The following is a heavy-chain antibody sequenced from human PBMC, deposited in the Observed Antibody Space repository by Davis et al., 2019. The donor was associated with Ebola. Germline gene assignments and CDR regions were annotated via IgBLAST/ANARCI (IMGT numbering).Heavy chain of an antibody. Sequence: AASVKVSCKASGYTFTSYGISWVRQAPGQGHEWMGWISAHNGKTNHAQKLQGRVTMTTDTSTSTAYMELRSLSSDDTAVYYCARVFGGYSSGWPFDYWGQGTLVTVSS. J-gene: IGHJ4*02. V-gene: IGHV1-18*01. CDR2: ISAHNGKT. CDR1: GYTFTSYG. CDR3: ARVFGGYSSGWPFDY. D-gene: IGHD6-19*01.